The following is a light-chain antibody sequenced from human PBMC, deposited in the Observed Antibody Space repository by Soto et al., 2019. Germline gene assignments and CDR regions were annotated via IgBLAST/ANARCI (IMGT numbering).Light chain of an antibody. Sequence: EIVLTQSPGTLSLSPGERATLSCRASQSVSSSYLAWYEQKPGQAPRLLIYGASSRATGSPHRFSGSGSGTDVTLTISILEPEEFAVYSCQQYGSSPLITFGQGTRL. CDR1: QSVSSSY. CDR2: GAS. J-gene: IGKJ5*01. V-gene: IGKV3-20*01. CDR3: QQYGSSPLIT.